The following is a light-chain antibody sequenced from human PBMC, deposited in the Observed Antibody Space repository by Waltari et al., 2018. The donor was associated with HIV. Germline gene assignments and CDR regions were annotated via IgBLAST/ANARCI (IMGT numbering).Light chain of an antibody. CDR1: LILVYSDGNTY. Sequence: DVVMTQSPLSLPVTLGQPAPISCRSSLILVYSDGNTYLSWFQQRTGQSPRRLVYKVSKRDSGVPDRFSGSGSGTGFTLKISRVEAEDVGVYYCMQGTHWPYTFAQGTKLEIK. CDR2: KVS. J-gene: IGKJ2*01. CDR3: MQGTHWPYT. V-gene: IGKV2-30*01.